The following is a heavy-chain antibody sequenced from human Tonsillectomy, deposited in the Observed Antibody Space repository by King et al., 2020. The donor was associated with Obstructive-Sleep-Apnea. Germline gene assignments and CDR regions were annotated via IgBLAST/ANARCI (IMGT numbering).Heavy chain of an antibody. CDR3: AKDLDDYGDYHYFDY. CDR2: MSGSGGIT. Sequence: VQLVESGGGLVQPGGSLRLSCAASGFTFSSYAMSWVRQAPGKGLDWVSAMSGSGGITYYADSVKGRFTISRDNSKNTLYLQMNSLRAEDTAVYYCAKDLDDYGDYHYFDYWGQGTLVTVSS. D-gene: IGHD4-17*01. V-gene: IGHV3-23*04. CDR1: GFTFSSYA. J-gene: IGHJ4*02.